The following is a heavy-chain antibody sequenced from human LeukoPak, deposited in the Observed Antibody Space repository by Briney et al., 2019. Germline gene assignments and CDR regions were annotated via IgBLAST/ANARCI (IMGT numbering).Heavy chain of an antibody. CDR1: GFTFSRYW. CDR2: IKQDGSEK. Sequence: GGSLRLSCAASGFTFSRYWMTWVRQAPGKGLEWVANIKQDGSEKYYVDSVKGRFTISRDNAKNSLYLQMNSLRAEDTAVYYCAIGARNSGYDSAADYWGQGTLVTVSS. CDR3: AIGARNSGYDSAADY. D-gene: IGHD5-12*01. V-gene: IGHV3-7*01. J-gene: IGHJ4*02.